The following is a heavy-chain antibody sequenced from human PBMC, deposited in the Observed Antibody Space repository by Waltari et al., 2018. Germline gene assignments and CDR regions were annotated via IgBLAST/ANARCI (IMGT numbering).Heavy chain of an antibody. Sequence: EVQLVESGGGLIQPGGSLRLSCAASGFSVSNNYVTWVRQAAGQGVEGVSVIYSVGATYYADSVKGRCTISRDNLKNTVYLQMNSLRAEDTAVYYCARVAAATRGIDDWGQGTLVTVSS. D-gene: IGHD2-15*01. CDR3: ARVAAATRGIDD. CDR2: IYSVGAT. J-gene: IGHJ4*02. CDR1: GFSVSNNY. V-gene: IGHV3-53*01.